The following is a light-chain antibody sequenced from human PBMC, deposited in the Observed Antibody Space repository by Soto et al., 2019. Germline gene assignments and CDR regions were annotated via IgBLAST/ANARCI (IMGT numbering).Light chain of an antibody. V-gene: IGKV1-27*01. J-gene: IGKJ3*01. CDR2: AAS. Sequence: DIQMTQSPSSLSASVGDRVTITCRASQGISNNLAWYQQKPGKHPNLLIYAASTLQSGVPSRFSGSGSGTDFTLTISSMQPEDVATDYCQKGLTFGPGTTVDIK. CDR1: QGISNN. CDR3: QKGLT.